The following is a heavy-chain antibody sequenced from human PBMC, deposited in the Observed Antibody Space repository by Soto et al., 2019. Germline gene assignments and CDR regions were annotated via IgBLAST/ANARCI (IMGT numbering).Heavy chain of an antibody. V-gene: IGHV3-23*01. D-gene: IGHD3-3*01. J-gene: IGHJ6*02. CDR3: AKNTYYDFWSGSLYGMDV. CDR2: ISGSGGST. CDR1: GFTFSSYS. Sequence: GGSLRLSWAASGFTFSSYSMSWVRQAPGKGLEWVSAISGSGGSTYYADSVKGRFTISRDNSKNTLYLQMNSLRAEDTAVYYCAKNTYYDFWSGSLYGMDVWGQGTTVTVSS.